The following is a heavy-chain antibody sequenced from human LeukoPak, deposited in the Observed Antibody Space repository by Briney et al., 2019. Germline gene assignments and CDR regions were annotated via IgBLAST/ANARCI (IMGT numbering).Heavy chain of an antibody. Sequence: SETLSLTCAVYGGSFSGYYWSWIRQPPGKGLEWIGEINHSGSTNYNPSLKSRVTISVDTSKNQFSLKLSSVTAADTAVYYCARDSPLWPPDVWGQGTTVTVSS. CDR3: ARDSPLWPPDV. J-gene: IGHJ6*02. CDR2: INHSGST. CDR1: GGSFSGYY. V-gene: IGHV4-34*01. D-gene: IGHD3-16*01.